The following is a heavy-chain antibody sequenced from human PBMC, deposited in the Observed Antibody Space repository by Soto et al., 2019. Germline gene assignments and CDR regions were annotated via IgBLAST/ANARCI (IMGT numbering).Heavy chain of an antibody. CDR2: ISYDGSNK. Sequence: QVQVVESGGGVVQPGRSLRLSCAASGFTFSSYAIHWVRQAPGKGLEWVAVISYDGSNKYYADSVKGRFTISRDNSKNTLYLQMNSLRVEDTAVYYCAREGRLGRGFDYWGQGTLVTVSS. D-gene: IGHD2-21*01. CDR3: AREGRLGRGFDY. J-gene: IGHJ4*02. CDR1: GFTFSSYA. V-gene: IGHV3-30-3*01.